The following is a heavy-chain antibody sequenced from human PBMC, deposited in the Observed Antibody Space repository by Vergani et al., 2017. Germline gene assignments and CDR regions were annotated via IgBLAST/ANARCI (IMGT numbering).Heavy chain of an antibody. CDR2: IIPILGIA. Sequence: QVQLVQSGAEVKKPGSSVKVSCKASGGTFSSYTISWVRQAPGQGLEWMGRIIPILGIANYAQKFQGRVTITADKSTSTAYMELSSLRSEDTAVYYCARARWVGELLSPPTTNYYYYGMDVWGQGTTVTVSS. D-gene: IGHD3-10*01. CDR3: ARARWVGELLSPPTTNYYYYGMDV. V-gene: IGHV1-69*02. CDR1: GGTFSSYT. J-gene: IGHJ6*02.